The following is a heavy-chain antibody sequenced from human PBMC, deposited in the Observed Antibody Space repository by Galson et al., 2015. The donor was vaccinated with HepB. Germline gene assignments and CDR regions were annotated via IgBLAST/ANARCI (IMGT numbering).Heavy chain of an antibody. D-gene: IGHD4-17*01. CDR1: GYTFTSYY. Sequence: SVKVSCKASGYTFTSYYMHWVRQAPGQGLEWMGILNPSGGNTIYAQKFQGRVTMTRDTSTSTVYMELSSLRSEDTAMYYCASGGDYGDLDYWGQGTLVTVSS. J-gene: IGHJ4*02. V-gene: IGHV1-46*01. CDR3: ASGGDYGDLDY. CDR2: LNPSGGNT.